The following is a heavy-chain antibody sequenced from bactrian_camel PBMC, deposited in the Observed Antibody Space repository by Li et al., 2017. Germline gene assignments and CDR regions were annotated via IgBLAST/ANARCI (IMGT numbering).Heavy chain of an antibody. CDR3: ARGGWWYDY. Sequence: VQLVESGGGLVEPGGSLRLSCAASGFISRSYGMSWVRQAQGKGLERVSSIGSDGTAYYADSVMGRFTISRDNAKNTLYLQMNSLKSEDTALYYCARGGWWYDYWGQGTQVTVS. J-gene: IGHJ4*01. CDR2: IGSDGTA. D-gene: IGHD5*01. CDR1: GFISRSYG. V-gene: IGHV3S10*01.